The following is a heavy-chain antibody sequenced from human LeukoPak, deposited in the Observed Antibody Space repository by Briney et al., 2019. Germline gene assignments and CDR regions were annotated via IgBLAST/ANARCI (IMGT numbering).Heavy chain of an antibody. Sequence: RASVKVSCKASGYTFTGYYMHWVRQAPGQGLEWMGWINPNSGGTNYAQKFQGWVTMTRDTSISTAYMELSRLRSDDTAVYYCARDTDYGDYFFDYWGQGTLVTVSS. J-gene: IGHJ4*02. D-gene: IGHD4-17*01. CDR3: ARDTDYGDYFFDY. CDR2: INPNSGGT. V-gene: IGHV1-2*04. CDR1: GYTFTGYY.